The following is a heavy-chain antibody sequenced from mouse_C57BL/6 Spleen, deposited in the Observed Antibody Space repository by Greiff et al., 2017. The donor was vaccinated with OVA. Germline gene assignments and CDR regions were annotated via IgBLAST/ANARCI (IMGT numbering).Heavy chain of an antibody. Sequence: EVKLMESGPGLVKPSQSLSLTCSVTGYSITSGYYWNWIRQFPGNKLEWMGYISYDGSNNYNPSLKNRISITRDTSKNQFFLKLNSVTTEDTATYDCAREKSYPQWYFDVWGTGTTVTVSS. CDR1: GYSITSGYY. CDR2: ISYDGSN. CDR3: AREKSYPQWYFDV. J-gene: IGHJ1*03. V-gene: IGHV3-6*01. D-gene: IGHD1-1*01.